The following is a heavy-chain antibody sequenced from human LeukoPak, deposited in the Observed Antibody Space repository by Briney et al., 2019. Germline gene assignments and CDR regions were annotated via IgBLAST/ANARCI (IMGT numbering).Heavy chain of an antibody. CDR1: GYTLTELS. CDR2: FDPEDGET. Sequence: ASVKVSCMVSGYTLTELSMRWVRQAPGKGLEWMGGFDPEDGETIYAQKFQGRVTMTEDTSTDTAYMELSSLRSEDTAVYYCARGSAIVGVTGDLFDYWGQGTLVTVSS. D-gene: IGHD1-26*01. V-gene: IGHV1-24*01. J-gene: IGHJ4*02. CDR3: ARGSAIVGVTGDLFDY.